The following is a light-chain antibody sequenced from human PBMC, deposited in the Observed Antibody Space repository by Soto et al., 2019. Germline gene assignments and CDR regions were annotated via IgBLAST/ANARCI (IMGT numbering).Light chain of an antibody. CDR2: ATP. Sequence: DIQITQSPSSLSSSVLERFTITCRASQGIRNDLGWYQQKPGKAPKRLIYATPSLQSGVPSRFSGSGSGTDFTLTISSLQPEDFATYYCLQHNSYPLTFGGGTKVDIK. CDR3: LQHNSYPLT. V-gene: IGKV1-17*01. CDR1: QGIRND. J-gene: IGKJ4*01.